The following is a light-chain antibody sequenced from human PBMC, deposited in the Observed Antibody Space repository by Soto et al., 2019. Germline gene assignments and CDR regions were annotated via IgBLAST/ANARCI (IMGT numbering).Light chain of an antibody. V-gene: IGLV1-44*01. CDR1: SSNIGSNT. Sequence: QSVLTQPPSASGTPGQRVTISCSGSSSNIGSNTVNWYQHLPGTAPKLLMYSNNQRPSGVPDRFSGSKPGTSASLAISGLQSEDEADYYCAAWDDSLNGYVFGTGTQLTVL. CDR3: AAWDDSLNGYV. CDR2: SNN. J-gene: IGLJ1*01.